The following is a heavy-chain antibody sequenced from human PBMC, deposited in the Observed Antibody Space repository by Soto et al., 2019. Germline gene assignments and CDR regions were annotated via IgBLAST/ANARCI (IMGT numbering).Heavy chain of an antibody. J-gene: IGHJ3*02. CDR1: GFTFCSYA. CDR2: ISGSGGST. Sequence: PGGSLRLSCAASGFTFCSYAMSWGRQAPGKGLEWVSAISGSGGSTYYADSVKGRFTISRDNSKNTLYLQMNSLRAEDTAVYYCAKVLRDSSSWTSDAFDIWGQGTMVTVSS. CDR3: AKVLRDSSSWTSDAFDI. V-gene: IGHV3-23*01. D-gene: IGHD6-13*01.